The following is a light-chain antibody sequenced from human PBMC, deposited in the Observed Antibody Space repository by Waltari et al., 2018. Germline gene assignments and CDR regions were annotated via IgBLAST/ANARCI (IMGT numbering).Light chain of an antibody. CDR2: EVS. V-gene: IGLV2-23*02. Sequence: QSALTQPASVSGSPGQSITISCTGISSDVGSYDLVSWYKQHPGKAPKLMMYEVSKRPSGVSDRFSGSKSGNTASLTSSGLQAEDEADYYCCSYAGTSTYVFGTGTKVTIL. CDR1: SSDVGSYDL. J-gene: IGLJ1*01. CDR3: CSYAGTSTYV.